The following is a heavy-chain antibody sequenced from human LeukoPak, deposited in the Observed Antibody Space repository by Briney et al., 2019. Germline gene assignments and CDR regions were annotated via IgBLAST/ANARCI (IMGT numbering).Heavy chain of an antibody. Sequence: GGSLRLSCAASGFTFSDYYMGWIRQAPGKGLEWVSYISSSGSTIYYADSVKGRLTISRDNAKNSLYLQMNSLRAEDTAVYYCARSYYYGSGSYDYYYGMDVWGQGTTVTVSS. CDR3: ARSYYYGSGSYDYYYGMDV. V-gene: IGHV3-11*01. CDR2: ISSSGSTI. D-gene: IGHD3-10*01. J-gene: IGHJ6*02. CDR1: GFTFSDYY.